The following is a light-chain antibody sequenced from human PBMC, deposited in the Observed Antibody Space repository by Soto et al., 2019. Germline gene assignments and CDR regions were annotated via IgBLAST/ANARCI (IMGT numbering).Light chain of an antibody. CDR3: QHFDNLRLA. J-gene: IGKJ4*01. CDR1: QDISNF. Sequence: DIQMTQSPSSLSASIGDEVTITCQASQDISNFLNWYQQKPGKAPKILIFDASKLETGVPSRFSGSGFGIDFTFTISSLQPEDIGTYFCQHFDNLRLAFGGGTKVEIK. CDR2: DAS. V-gene: IGKV1-33*01.